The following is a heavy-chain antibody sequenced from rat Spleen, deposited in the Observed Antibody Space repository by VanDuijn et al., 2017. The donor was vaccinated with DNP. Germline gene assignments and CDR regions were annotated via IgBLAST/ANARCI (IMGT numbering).Heavy chain of an antibody. CDR3: TTHDYSY. CDR2: ISPSGGSS. Sequence: EVQLVESGGDLVQPGRSLKLSCAASGFTFTAYYMAWVRQAPTEGLEWVASISPSGGSSYYRDSVKGRFTISRDNAKNTLYLQMDSLRSEDTATYYCTTHDYSYWGQGGMVTVSS. CDR1: GFTFTAYY. J-gene: IGHJ2*01. V-gene: IGHV5-25*01. D-gene: IGHD1-1*01.